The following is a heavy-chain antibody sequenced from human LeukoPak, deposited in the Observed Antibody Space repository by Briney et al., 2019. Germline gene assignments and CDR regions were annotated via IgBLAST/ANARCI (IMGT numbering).Heavy chain of an antibody. CDR2: IYYSGST. J-gene: IGHJ4*02. Sequence: PSDTLSLTCAVSGYSISSGYYWGWIRQPPGKGLEWIGSIYYSGSTYYKPYLKSRVTMSVDTSKNQFSLELSSVTAADTAVYYCAREVDTAIVTLFDYWGQGTLVTGSS. CDR3: AREVDTAIVTLFDY. CDR1: GYSISSGYY. D-gene: IGHD5-18*01. V-gene: IGHV4-38-2*02.